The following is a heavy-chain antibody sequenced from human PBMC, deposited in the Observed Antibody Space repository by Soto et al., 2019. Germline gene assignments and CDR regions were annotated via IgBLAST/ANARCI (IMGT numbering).Heavy chain of an antibody. CDR3: ARWGLHMGNYYFDY. CDR1: GDSVTSHY. Sequence: PSETLSLTCSFSGDSVTSHYLTWIRQSPEKGLEWIGYMHNTGLPHYNPSLKSRVTISVDTSKNQFTLKLSSVTAADTAVYYCARWGLHMGNYYFDYWGQGTLVTVPQ. CDR2: MHNTGLP. V-gene: IGHV4-59*02. D-gene: IGHD4-4*01. J-gene: IGHJ4*02.